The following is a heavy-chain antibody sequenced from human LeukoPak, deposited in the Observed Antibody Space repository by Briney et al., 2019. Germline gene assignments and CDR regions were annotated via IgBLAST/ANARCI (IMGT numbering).Heavy chain of an antibody. Sequence: GASVKVSCKASEYTFTGYYIHWVRQAPGQGLEWLGWLNPNSGNVGYAQKFQGRLTITRNISISTVNMELSSLRSEDTAVYYCARRATITKAPPDFWGQGTLVTVSS. CDR3: ARRATITKAPPDF. V-gene: IGHV1-8*03. CDR2: LNPNSGNV. CDR1: EYTFTGYY. J-gene: IGHJ4*02. D-gene: IGHD5-12*01.